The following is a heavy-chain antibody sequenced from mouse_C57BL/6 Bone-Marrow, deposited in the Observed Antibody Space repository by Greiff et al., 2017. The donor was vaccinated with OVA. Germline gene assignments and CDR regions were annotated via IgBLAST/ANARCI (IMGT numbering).Heavy chain of an antibody. D-gene: IGHD2-3*01. J-gene: IGHJ1*03. CDR2: INPNNGGT. Sequence: EVQLQQSGPELVKPGASVKIPCKASGYTFTDSNMDWVKQSHGKSLEWIGDINPNNGGTIYNQKFKGKATLTVDKSSSTAYMELRSLTSEDTAVYYCARNDGYYWYFDVWGTGTTVTVSS. CDR3: ARNDGYYWYFDV. V-gene: IGHV1-18*01. CDR1: GYTFTDSN.